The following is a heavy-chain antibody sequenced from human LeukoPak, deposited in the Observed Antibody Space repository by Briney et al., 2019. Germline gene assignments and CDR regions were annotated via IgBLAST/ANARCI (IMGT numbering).Heavy chain of an antibody. Sequence: PGGSLRLSCAASGFTFSSYWMSWVRQAPGKGLEWVANIKQDGSEKYYVDSVKGRFTISRDNAKNSLYLQMNSLRAEDTAVYYCARGGYSYGYGAFDIWGQGTMVTVSS. CDR3: ARGGYSYGYGAFDI. CDR1: GFTFSSYW. CDR2: IKQDGSEK. V-gene: IGHV3-7*01. D-gene: IGHD5-18*01. J-gene: IGHJ3*02.